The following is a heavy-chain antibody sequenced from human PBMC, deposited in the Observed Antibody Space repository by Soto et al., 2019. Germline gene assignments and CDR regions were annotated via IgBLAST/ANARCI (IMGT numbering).Heavy chain of an antibody. Sequence: PGGSLRLSCAASGFTVSSNYMSWVRQDPGKGLEWVSVIYSGGSTYYADSVKGRFTISRDNSKNTLYLQMNSLRAEDTAVYYCARTPREDLYFDYWGQGTLVTVSS. CDR1: GFTVSSNY. CDR2: IYSGGST. CDR3: ARTPREDLYFDY. J-gene: IGHJ4*02. V-gene: IGHV3-53*01.